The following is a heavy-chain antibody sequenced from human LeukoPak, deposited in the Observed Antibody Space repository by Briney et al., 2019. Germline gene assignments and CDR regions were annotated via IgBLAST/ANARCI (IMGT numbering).Heavy chain of an antibody. V-gene: IGHV4-59*11. D-gene: IGHD3-3*01. J-gene: IGHJ6*03. CDR2: IYYSGST. Sequence: PSETLSLTCTVSGGSISSHYWSWIRQPPGKGLEWIGYIYYSGSTNYNPSLKSRVTISVDTSKNQFSLKLSSVTAADTAVYYCARDLSRNSDYDFWSGYYRSYMDVWGKGTTVTVSS. CDR3: ARDLSRNSDYDFWSGYYRSYMDV. CDR1: GGSISSHY.